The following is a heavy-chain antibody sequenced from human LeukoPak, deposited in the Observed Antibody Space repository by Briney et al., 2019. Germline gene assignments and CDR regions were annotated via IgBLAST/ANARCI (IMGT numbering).Heavy chain of an antibody. Sequence: GGSLRLSCAASGFTFSSYSMNWVRQAPGKGLEWVSYISSSSSTIYYADSVKGRFTISRDNAKNSLYLQMNSLRAEDTAVYYCARVERWLHHTFFDYWGQGTLVTVSS. J-gene: IGHJ4*02. CDR3: ARVERWLHHTFFDY. CDR2: ISSSSSTI. CDR1: GFTFSSYS. V-gene: IGHV3-48*01. D-gene: IGHD5-24*01.